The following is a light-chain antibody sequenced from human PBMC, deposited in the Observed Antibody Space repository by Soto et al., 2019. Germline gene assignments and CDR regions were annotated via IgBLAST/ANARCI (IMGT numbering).Light chain of an antibody. CDR2: GAS. Sequence: VLTQSPGTLSLSPGERATLSCRASQSVSSNLAWYQQKPGQAPRLLIYGASTRATGIPARFSGSGSGTDFTLTISSLEPEDFAVYYCQQRSNWPITFGQGTRLGIK. V-gene: IGKV3-11*01. CDR3: QQRSNWPIT. J-gene: IGKJ5*01. CDR1: QSVSSN.